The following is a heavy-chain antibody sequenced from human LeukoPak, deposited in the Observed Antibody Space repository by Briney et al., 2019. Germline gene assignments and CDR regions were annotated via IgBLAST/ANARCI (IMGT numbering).Heavy chain of an antibody. CDR1: GGSISSYY. CDR2: IYYSGST. V-gene: IGHV4-59*01. J-gene: IGHJ6*02. D-gene: IGHD6-13*01. Sequence: SETLSLTCTVSGGSISSYYWSWIRQPPGKGLEWIGYIYYSGSTNYNPSLKSRVTISVDTSKNQFSLKLSSVTAADTAVYYCARGYSSSWSSRLYGMDVWGQGTTVTVSS. CDR3: ARGYSSSWSSRLYGMDV.